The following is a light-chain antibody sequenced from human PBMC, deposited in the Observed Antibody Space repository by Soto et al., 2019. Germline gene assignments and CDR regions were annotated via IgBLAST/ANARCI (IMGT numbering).Light chain of an antibody. Sequence: DIEMTQSPSSLSAYVGDRVNITCRASQSISYYLNWYQQKPGRAPDLLMYGASSFQSGVPSRFTGSGSGTEFTLTITSLQPGDFATYYCQQTYTTPLTFGGGTKVEIK. CDR3: QQTYTTPLT. CDR1: QSISYY. J-gene: IGKJ4*01. V-gene: IGKV1-39*01. CDR2: GAS.